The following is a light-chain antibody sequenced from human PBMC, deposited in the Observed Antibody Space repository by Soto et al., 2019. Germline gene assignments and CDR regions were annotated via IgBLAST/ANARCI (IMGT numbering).Light chain of an antibody. CDR2: AAS. J-gene: IGKJ1*01. V-gene: IGKV3-15*01. CDR1: QSVSSY. Sequence: EIVMTQSPATLSASPGERATRSCRASQSVSSYLAWYQQKPGQAPRLLIYAASTRATGIPARFSGSGSGTEFTLTISSLQSEDFAVYYCQQYNNWPVFGQGTKVDIK. CDR3: QQYNNWPV.